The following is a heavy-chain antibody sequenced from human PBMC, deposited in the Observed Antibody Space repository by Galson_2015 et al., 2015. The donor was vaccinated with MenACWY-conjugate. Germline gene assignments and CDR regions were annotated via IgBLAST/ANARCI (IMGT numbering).Heavy chain of an antibody. D-gene: IGHD5-18*01. V-gene: IGHV3-49*03. CDR3: TYSIGYSYGWGAFDI. CDR2: IRSKAYGGTT. J-gene: IGHJ3*02. CDR1: GFTFGDYA. Sequence: SLRLSCAASGFTFGDYAMSWFRQAPGKGLEWVGFIRSKAYGGTTEYAASVKGRFTISRDDSKSIAYLQMNSLKTEDTAVYYCTYSIGYSYGWGAFDIWGQGTMVTVSS.